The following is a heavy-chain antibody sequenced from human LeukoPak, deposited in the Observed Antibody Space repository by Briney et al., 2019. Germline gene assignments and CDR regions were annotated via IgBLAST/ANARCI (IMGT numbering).Heavy chain of an antibody. D-gene: IGHD3-10*01. CDR3: SKGWFWGVAEAYFDY. CDR2: ISGSGGGT. Sequence: GGSLRLSCAASGFTFSSCSMNWVRQAPGKGLEWVLSISGSGGGTYYADSVKGRFTISREDSENTLYLQMNTLRAQDTALYYCSKGWFWGVAEAYFDYWGERTLVTVSS. J-gene: IGHJ4*02. CDR1: GFTFSSCS. V-gene: IGHV3-23*01.